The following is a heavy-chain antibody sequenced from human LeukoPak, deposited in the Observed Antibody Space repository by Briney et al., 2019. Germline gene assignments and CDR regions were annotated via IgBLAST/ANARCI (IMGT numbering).Heavy chain of an antibody. CDR2: IIPIFGTA. J-gene: IGHJ4*02. CDR3: ARDSDSSGYFDY. V-gene: IGHV1-69*01. CDR1: GGTFSSYA. D-gene: IGHD3-22*01. Sequence: ASVKVSCKASGGTFSSYAISWVRQAPGQGLEWMGGIIPIFGTANYAQEFQGRVTITAAESTSTAYMELSRLRSEDTAVYYCARDSDSSGYFDYWGQGTLVTVSS.